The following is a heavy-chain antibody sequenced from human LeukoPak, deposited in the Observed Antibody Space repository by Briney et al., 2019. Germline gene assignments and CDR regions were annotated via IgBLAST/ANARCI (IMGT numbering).Heavy chain of an antibody. CDR3: AKVGEDIVVGPATYYYYYMDV. V-gene: IGHV3-23*01. Sequence: GGTLRLSCTASGFTFSSYGMSWVRQAPGKGLDWVSAISGSGGSTYYADSVKGRFSISRDNSKNTLYLQMNSLRAEDTAVYYCAKVGEDIVVGPATYYYYYMDVWGKGTTVTISS. CDR2: ISGSGGST. D-gene: IGHD2-2*01. J-gene: IGHJ6*03. CDR1: GFTFSSYG.